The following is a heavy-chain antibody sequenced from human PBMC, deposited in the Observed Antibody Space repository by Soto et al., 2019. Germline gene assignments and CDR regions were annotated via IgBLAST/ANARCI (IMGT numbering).Heavy chain of an antibody. D-gene: IGHD3-22*01. Sequence: GASVKVSCKASGGTFSSYAISWVRQAPGQGLEWMGGIIPIFGTANYAQKLQGRVTITADESTSTAYMELSSLRSEDTAVYYCARESGYHTPLGMDVWGQGTTVTVSS. J-gene: IGHJ6*02. CDR3: ARESGYHTPLGMDV. V-gene: IGHV1-69*13. CDR2: IIPIFGTA. CDR1: GGTFSSYA.